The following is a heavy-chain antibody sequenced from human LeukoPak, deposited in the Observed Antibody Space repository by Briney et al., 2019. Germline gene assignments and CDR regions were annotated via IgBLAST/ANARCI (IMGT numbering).Heavy chain of an antibody. J-gene: IGHJ4*02. Sequence: SETLSLTCTVSGGSISSGGYYWSWLRQHPGKGLEWIGYIYYSGSTYYNPSLKSRVTISVDTSKNQFSLKLSSVTAADTAVYYCARDRGYYYDSSGSIDYWGQGTLVTVSS. V-gene: IGHV4-31*03. CDR1: GGSISSGGYY. D-gene: IGHD3-22*01. CDR2: IYYSGST. CDR3: ARDRGYYYDSSGSIDY.